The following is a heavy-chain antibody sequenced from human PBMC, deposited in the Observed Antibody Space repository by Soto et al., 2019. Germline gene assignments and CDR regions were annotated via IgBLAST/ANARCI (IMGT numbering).Heavy chain of an antibody. V-gene: IGHV1-69*12. Sequence: QVQLVQSGAVVKKPGSSVKVSCKASGGTFSSYAISWVRQAPGQGLEWMGGIIPIFGTANYAQKFQGRVTITADESTSTAYMELSSLRSEDTAVYYCARGHSGSYGDGDAFDIWGQGTMVTVSS. CDR3: ARGHSGSYGDGDAFDI. D-gene: IGHD1-26*01. CDR2: IIPIFGTA. CDR1: GGTFSSYA. J-gene: IGHJ3*02.